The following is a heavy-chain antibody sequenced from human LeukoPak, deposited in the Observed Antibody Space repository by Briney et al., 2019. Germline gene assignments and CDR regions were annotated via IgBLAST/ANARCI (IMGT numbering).Heavy chain of an antibody. CDR3: ATALGVTTVTTDAFGI. CDR1: GYTFTGYY. J-gene: IGHJ3*02. D-gene: IGHD4-17*01. CDR2: INPNSGGT. V-gene: IGHV1-2*02. Sequence: ASMKVSCKASGYTFTGYYMHWVRQAPGQGLEWMGWINPNSGGTNYAQKFQGRVTMTRDTSISTAYMELSSLRSEDTAVYYCATALGVTTVTTDAFGIWGQGTMVTVSS.